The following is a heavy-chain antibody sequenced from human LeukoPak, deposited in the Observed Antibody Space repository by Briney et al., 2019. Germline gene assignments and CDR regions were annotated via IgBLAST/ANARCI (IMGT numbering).Heavy chain of an antibody. J-gene: IGHJ4*02. CDR1: GGTFSSYA. CDR2: LIPIFGTA. V-gene: IGHV1-69*05. CDR3: AAALEAYCGGGCYSRDFDY. D-gene: IGHD2-21*02. Sequence: ASVKVSCKASGGTFSSYAISWVRQAPGQGLEWMGGLIPIFGTANYAQEFRERVTITRDMSTSTAYMALSSPRSEETALYYCAAALEAYCGGGCYSRDFDYWGQGTLVTVSS.